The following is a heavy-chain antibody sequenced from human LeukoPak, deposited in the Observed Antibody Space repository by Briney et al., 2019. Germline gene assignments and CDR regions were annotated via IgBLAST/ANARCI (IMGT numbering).Heavy chain of an antibody. D-gene: IGHD3-10*01. V-gene: IGHV3-48*01. CDR3: ASSMVRGEYYYYYGMDV. CDR2: ISSSSSTI. CDR1: GFTFSSYS. J-gene: IGHJ6*02. Sequence: GGSLRLSCAASGFTFSSYSMNWVRQAPGKGLEWVSYISSSSSTIYYADSVKGRFTIPRDNAKNSLYLQMNSLRAEDTAVYYCASSMVRGEYYYYYGMDVWGQGTTVTVSS.